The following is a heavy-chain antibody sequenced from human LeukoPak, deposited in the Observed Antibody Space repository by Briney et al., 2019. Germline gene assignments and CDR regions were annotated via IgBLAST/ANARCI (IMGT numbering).Heavy chain of an antibody. V-gene: IGHV3-30-3*01. D-gene: IGHD2-21*01. J-gene: IGHJ3*02. CDR1: GFTFSSYA. CDR3: ASYCGGDCYGAFDI. CDR2: ISYDGSNK. Sequence: PGGSLRLSCAASGFTFSSYATHWVRQAPGKGLEWVAVISYDGSNKYYADSVKGRFTISRDNSKNTLYLQMNSLRAEDTAVYYCASYCGGDCYGAFDIWGQGTMVTVSS.